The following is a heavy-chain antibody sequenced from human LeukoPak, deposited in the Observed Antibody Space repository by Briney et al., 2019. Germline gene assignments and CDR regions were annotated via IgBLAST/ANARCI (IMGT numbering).Heavy chain of an antibody. CDR2: IFYNGNT. V-gene: IGHV4-39*07. J-gene: IGHJ5*01. CDR1: GGSISSTEYY. CDR3: ARDSNHYGSGTYFLFDS. Sequence: SETLSLTCTVSGGSISSTEYYWGWIRQPPGTGLEWIGSIFYNGNTYFNPSLKSRVTLSLDTSKNHFSLRLTSVTAADTAVYYCARDSNHYGSGTYFLFDSWGQGSLVTVSS. D-gene: IGHD3-10*01.